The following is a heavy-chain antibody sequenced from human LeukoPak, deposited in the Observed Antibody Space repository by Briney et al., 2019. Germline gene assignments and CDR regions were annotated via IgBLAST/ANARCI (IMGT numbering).Heavy chain of an antibody. D-gene: IGHD3-22*01. CDR3: ATVDAGESGYYYD. CDR2: IIPIFGTA. CDR1: GGTFSSYA. Sequence: ASVKVSCKASGGTFSSYAISWVRQAPGQGLEWMGGIIPIFGTANYAQKFQGRVTITADESTSTAYMELSSLRSEDTAVYYCATVDAGESGYYYDWGQGTLVTVSS. V-gene: IGHV1-69*13. J-gene: IGHJ4*02.